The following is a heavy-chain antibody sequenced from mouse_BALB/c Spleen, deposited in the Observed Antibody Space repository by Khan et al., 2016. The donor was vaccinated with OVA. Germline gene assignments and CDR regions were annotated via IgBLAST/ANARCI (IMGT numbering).Heavy chain of an antibody. CDR2: ISTGGHYT. Sequence: EVELVESGGGLVKPGGSLKLSCSASGFSFSSYAMSWVRQTPEKRLEWVATISTGGHYTFYSASVQGRFTISRDNAKNTLYLQMSSLSAEDRAMYYCARSLVDYHAMDYWGQGTSVTVSS. D-gene: IGHD2-2*01. CDR1: GFSFSSYA. CDR3: ARSLVDYHAMDY. J-gene: IGHJ4*01. V-gene: IGHV5-9-3*01.